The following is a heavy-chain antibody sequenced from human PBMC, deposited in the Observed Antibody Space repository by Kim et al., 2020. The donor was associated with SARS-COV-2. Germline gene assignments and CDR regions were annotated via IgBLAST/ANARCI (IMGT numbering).Heavy chain of an antibody. CDR3: AKEAMDDMGLFDY. CDR2: GSSSSSTL. J-gene: IGHJ4*02. Sequence: GGSLRLSCAASGFTFSSYSMNWVRQAGGEGLVWGWWGSSSSSTLYYADSVKGRFTISRDNAKNSLYLQMNSLRDEDTAVYYCAKEAMDDMGLFDYWGQGT. CDR1: GFTFSSYS. V-gene: IGHV3-48*02. D-gene: IGHD3-9*01.